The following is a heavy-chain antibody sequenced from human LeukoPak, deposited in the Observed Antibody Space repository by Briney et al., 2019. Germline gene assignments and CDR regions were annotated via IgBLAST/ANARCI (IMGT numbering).Heavy chain of an antibody. J-gene: IGHJ6*02. CDR2: INNDGSDT. V-gene: IGHV3-74*03. D-gene: IGHD7-27*01. CDR3: ARDAGAGLGGMDV. Sequence: GGSLRLSCAASGLTFSSYWMHWVRQAPGKGLVWVSRINNDGSDTTYADSVKGRFTISRDNAKNTLYLQMNSLRAEDTAVYYCARDAGAGLGGMDVWGQGTTVTVSS. CDR1: GLTFSSYW.